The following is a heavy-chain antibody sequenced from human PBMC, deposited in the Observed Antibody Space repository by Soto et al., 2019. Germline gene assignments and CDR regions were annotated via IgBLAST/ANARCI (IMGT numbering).Heavy chain of an antibody. Sequence: GESLKISCKGSGYSFTSYWIGWVRQMPGKGLEWMGIIYPGDSDTRYSPSFQGQVTISADKSISTAYLQWSSLKASDTAMYYCARIGRDYYDISGSPPRPYYYYGMDAWGQGTTVTVSS. J-gene: IGHJ6*02. CDR2: IYPGDSDT. CDR1: GYSFTSYW. CDR3: ARIGRDYYDISGSPPRPYYYYGMDA. V-gene: IGHV5-51*01. D-gene: IGHD3-22*01.